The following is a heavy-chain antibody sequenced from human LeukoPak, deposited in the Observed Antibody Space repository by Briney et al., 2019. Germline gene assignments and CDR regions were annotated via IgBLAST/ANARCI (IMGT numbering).Heavy chain of an antibody. CDR1: GFTFSSYA. CDR2: ISGSGGST. V-gene: IGHV3-23*01. J-gene: IGHJ6*03. D-gene: IGHD2-21*01. CDR3: ARDDLVVVIANDYYMDV. Sequence: GGSLRLSCAASGFTFSSYAMSWVRQAPGKGLEWVSAISGSGGSTYYADSVKGRFTISRDNAKNSLYLQMNSLRAEDTAVYYCARDDLVVVIANDYYMDVWGKGTTVTVSS.